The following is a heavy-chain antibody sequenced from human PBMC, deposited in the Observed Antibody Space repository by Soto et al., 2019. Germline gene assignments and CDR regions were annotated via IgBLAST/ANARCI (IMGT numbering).Heavy chain of an antibody. Sequence: GGSLRLSCAASGFTVSSNYMSWVRQAPGKGLEWVSVIYSCGSTYYADSVKGRFTISRDNSKNTLYLQMNSLRAEDTAVYYCAREQSSSSKRGYYYGMDVWGQGTTVTVSS. D-gene: IGHD6-6*01. CDR2: IYSCGST. CDR3: AREQSSSSKRGYYYGMDV. CDR1: GFTVSSNY. J-gene: IGHJ6*02. V-gene: IGHV3-66*03.